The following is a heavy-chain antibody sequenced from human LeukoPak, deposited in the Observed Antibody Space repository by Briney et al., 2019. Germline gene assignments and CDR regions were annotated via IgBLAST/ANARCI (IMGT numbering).Heavy chain of an antibody. Sequence: SSETLSLTCTVSGGTISSYYWNWIRQPPGKGLEWIGFIHYSGSTKYNPSLKSRVTISVDTSKNQFSLKLSSVTAADTAVYYCARWYSSGWAFDYWGQGTLVTVSS. CDR2: IHYSGST. CDR1: GGTISSYY. CDR3: ARWYSSGWAFDY. D-gene: IGHD6-19*01. J-gene: IGHJ4*02. V-gene: IGHV4-59*08.